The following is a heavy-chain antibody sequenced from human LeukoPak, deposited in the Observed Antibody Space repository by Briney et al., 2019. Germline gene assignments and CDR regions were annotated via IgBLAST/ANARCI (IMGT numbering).Heavy chain of an antibody. D-gene: IGHD6-6*01. V-gene: IGHV3-23*01. Sequence: GGSLRLSCAASGFTFSSYAMSWVRQAPGKGLEWVSAISGSGGSTYYADSVKGRFTISRDNSKNTLCLQMNSLRAEDTAVYSCAKEPYSSSSPGYFDYWGQGTLVTVSS. CDR1: GFTFSSYA. J-gene: IGHJ4*02. CDR3: AKEPYSSSSPGYFDY. CDR2: ISGSGGST.